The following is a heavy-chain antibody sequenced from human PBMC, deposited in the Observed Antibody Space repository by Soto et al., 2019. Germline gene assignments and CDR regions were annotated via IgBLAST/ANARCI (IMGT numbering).Heavy chain of an antibody. V-gene: IGHV3-53*04. D-gene: IGHD5-12*01. CDR1: GFTVSSNY. CDR2: IYSGGST. CDR3: ARDHSGYDTNYYYYYYYMDV. Sequence: GGSLRLSCAASGFTVSSNYMSWVRQAPGKGLEWVSVIYSGGSTYYADSVKGRFTISRHNSKNTLYLQMNSLRAEDTAVYYCARDHSGYDTNYYYYYYYMDVWGKGTTVTVSS. J-gene: IGHJ6*03.